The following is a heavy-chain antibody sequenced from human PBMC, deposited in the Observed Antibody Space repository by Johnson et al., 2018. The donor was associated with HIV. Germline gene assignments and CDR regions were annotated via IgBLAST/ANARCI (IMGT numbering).Heavy chain of an antibody. CDR2: ISYDGSNK. V-gene: IGHV3-30-3*02. D-gene: IGHD6-13*01. CDR1: GLTFSSYA. J-gene: IGHJ3*02. Sequence: QVQLVESGGGVVQPGRSLRLSCAASGLTFSSYAMRWVRQAPGKGLEWVAVISYDGSNKYYADSVKGRFTISRDNSKNTLYLQMSSLRVEDTAVYYCAKYRQQLVRSAFDIWGQGTMVTVSS. CDR3: AKYRQQLVRSAFDI.